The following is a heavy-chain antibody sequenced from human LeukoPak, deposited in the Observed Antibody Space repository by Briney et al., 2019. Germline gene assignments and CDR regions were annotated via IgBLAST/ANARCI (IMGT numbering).Heavy chain of an antibody. J-gene: IGHJ4*02. CDR2: ISSSSSTT. CDR3: AKDEWQWLAIDH. V-gene: IGHV3-48*02. CDR1: GFTFSSYS. Sequence: GGSLRLSCAASGFTFSSYSMIWVRRAPGKGLEWVSYISSSSSTTYYADSVKGRFTISRDNAKNSLYLHMNSLRDEDTAVYYCAKDEWQWLAIDHWGQGTLVTVSS. D-gene: IGHD6-19*01.